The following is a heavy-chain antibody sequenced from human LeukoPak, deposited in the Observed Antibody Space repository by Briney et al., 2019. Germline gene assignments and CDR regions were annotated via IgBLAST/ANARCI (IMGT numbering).Heavy chain of an antibody. CDR1: GFTFSDYY. Sequence: GGSLRLSCAASGFTFSDYYMSWVRQAPGKGLEWVSVIYSGGSTYYADSVKGRFTISRDNSKNTLYLQMNSPRAEDTAVYYCARGTYYYDSSGYYSDYWGQGTLVTVSS. V-gene: IGHV3-66*01. CDR2: IYSGGST. CDR3: ARGTYYYDSSGYYSDY. J-gene: IGHJ4*02. D-gene: IGHD3-22*01.